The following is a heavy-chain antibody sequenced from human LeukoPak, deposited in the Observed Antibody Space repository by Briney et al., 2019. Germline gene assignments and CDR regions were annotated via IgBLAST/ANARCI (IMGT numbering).Heavy chain of an antibody. V-gene: IGHV3-21*01. Sequence: GGSLRLSCAASGFTVRSNYMSWLRQAPGKGLEWVSSISSSSSYIYYADSVKGRFTISRDNAKNSLYLQMNSLRAEDTAVYYCARDGYCSSTSCLDYYYGMDVWGKGPRSPSPQ. CDR3: ARDGYCSSTSCLDYYYGMDV. D-gene: IGHD2-2*03. J-gene: IGHJ6*01. CDR2: ISSSSSYI. CDR1: GFTVRSNY.